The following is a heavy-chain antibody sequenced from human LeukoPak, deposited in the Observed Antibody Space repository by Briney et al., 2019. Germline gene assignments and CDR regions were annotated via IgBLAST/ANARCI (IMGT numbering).Heavy chain of an antibody. J-gene: IGHJ6*02. Sequence: ASVKVSCKASGYTFTSYAMHWVRQAPGQRLEWMGWINAGNGNTKYSQKFQGRVTITRDTSASTAYMELSSLRSEDTAVYYCARDDVSGSYYYYGMDVWGQGTTVTVFS. D-gene: IGHD1-26*01. CDR2: INAGNGNT. V-gene: IGHV1-3*01. CDR1: GYTFTSYA. CDR3: ARDDVSGSYYYYGMDV.